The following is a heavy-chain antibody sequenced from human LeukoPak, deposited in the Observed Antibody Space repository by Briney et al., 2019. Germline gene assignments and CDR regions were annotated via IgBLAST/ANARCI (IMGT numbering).Heavy chain of an antibody. CDR1: GFTFSSYA. D-gene: IGHD1-20*01. Sequence: QPGGSLRLSCAASGFTFSSYAMSWVRQAPGKGLEWASAISNSGDRTYYADSVKGRFTISRDNSKNTMYLQMNSLRAEDTAVYYCGNNWNLDNWGQGTLVTVSS. J-gene: IGHJ4*02. V-gene: IGHV3-23*01. CDR3: GNNWNLDN. CDR2: ISNSGDRT.